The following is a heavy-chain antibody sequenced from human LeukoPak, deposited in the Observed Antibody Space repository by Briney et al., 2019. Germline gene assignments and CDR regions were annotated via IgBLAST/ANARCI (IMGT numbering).Heavy chain of an antibody. CDR2: IYTSGST. Sequence: PSQTLSLTCTVSGGSISSGSYYWSWIRQPAGKGLEWIGRIYTSGSTNYSPSLKSRVTISVDTSKNQFSLKLSSVTAADTAVYYCARVDGHAGYYDSSGFLDYWGQGTLVTVSS. CDR1: GGSISSGSYY. J-gene: IGHJ4*02. CDR3: ARVDGHAGYYDSSGFLDY. D-gene: IGHD3-22*01. V-gene: IGHV4-61*02.